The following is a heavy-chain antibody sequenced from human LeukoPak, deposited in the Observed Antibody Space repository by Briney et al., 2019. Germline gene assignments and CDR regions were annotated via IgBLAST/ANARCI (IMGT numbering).Heavy chain of an antibody. CDR3: AKHSGSNHFDY. D-gene: IGHD6-6*01. CDR2: ISGSGGST. CDR1: GFTFSTYA. V-gene: IGHV3-23*01. Sequence: GGSLRLSCAASGFTFSTYAMSWVRQAPGKGLEWVSAISGSGGSTYYADSVKGRFTISRDNSKNTLYLQMNSLRAEDTAIYYCAKHSGSNHFDYWGQGTLVTVSS. J-gene: IGHJ4*02.